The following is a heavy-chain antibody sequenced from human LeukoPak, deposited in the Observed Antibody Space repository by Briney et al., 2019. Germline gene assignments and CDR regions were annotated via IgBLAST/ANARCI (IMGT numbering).Heavy chain of an antibody. Sequence: GRSLRLSCAASGFTVSSNYMSWVRQAPGKGLEWVSVIYSGGSTYYADSVKGRFTISRDNSKNTLYLQMNSLRAEDTAVYYCARALSGSYCYFDYWGQGTLVTVSS. J-gene: IGHJ4*02. V-gene: IGHV3-66*01. CDR3: ARALSGSYCYFDY. CDR2: IYSGGST. CDR1: GFTVSSNY. D-gene: IGHD1-26*01.